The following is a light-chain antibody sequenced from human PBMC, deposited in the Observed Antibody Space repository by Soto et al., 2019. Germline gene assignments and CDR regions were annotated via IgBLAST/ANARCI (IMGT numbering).Light chain of an antibody. Sequence: EILLTQPPATLSLSPGERATLSCRASQSVSRYLAWYQQKPGQAPRLLIYGASSRATGIPERFSGSGSGTEVTLTISSLQPDDFETYYCQQYNSYRYTFGQGTRLEIK. V-gene: IGKV3D-15*01. CDR3: QQYNSYRYT. CDR2: GAS. J-gene: IGKJ5*01. CDR1: QSVSRY.